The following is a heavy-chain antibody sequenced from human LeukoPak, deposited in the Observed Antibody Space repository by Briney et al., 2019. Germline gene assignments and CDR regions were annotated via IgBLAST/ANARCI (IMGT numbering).Heavy chain of an antibody. J-gene: IGHJ4*02. CDR3: ARVIRAAPGKGYFDY. Sequence: GGSLRLSCAASGFTFSSYAMSWVRQAPGKGLEWVSTISDSGGSTYYADSVKGRFTISRDSSKNTLYLQMNSLRAEDTATYYCARVIRAAPGKGYFDYWGQGTLVTVSS. CDR1: GFTFSSYA. D-gene: IGHD6-13*01. CDR2: ISDSGGST. V-gene: IGHV3-23*01.